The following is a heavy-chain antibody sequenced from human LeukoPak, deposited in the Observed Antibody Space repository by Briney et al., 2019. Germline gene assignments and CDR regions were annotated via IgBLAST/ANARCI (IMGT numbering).Heavy chain of an antibody. D-gene: IGHD4-17*01. Sequence: SETLSLTCPVSGGSITPYYCSWIRQSPGKGLEWLGYISYSGVTNYNPSLRSRVTMSVDTSKIQFSLKLNSVTAADTAVYYCARHESYGDANWFDPWGQGTLVTVSS. CDR3: ARHESYGDANWFDP. CDR1: GGSITPYY. J-gene: IGHJ5*02. V-gene: IGHV4-59*08. CDR2: ISYSGVT.